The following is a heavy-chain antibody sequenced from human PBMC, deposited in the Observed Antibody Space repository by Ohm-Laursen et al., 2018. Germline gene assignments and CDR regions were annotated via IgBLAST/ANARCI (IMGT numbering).Heavy chain of an antibody. J-gene: IGHJ4*02. Sequence: SLRLSCAASGFTFSTYSMNWVRQAPGKGLEWVPSISSSSSYIYYADSVKGRFTISRDNAKNSLFLQMNSLRAEDTAVYSCARDDCSSTSCPDLDYWGQGTLVTVSS. V-gene: IGHV3-21*01. CDR3: ARDDCSSTSCPDLDY. D-gene: IGHD2-2*01. CDR1: GFTFSTYS. CDR2: ISSSSSYI.